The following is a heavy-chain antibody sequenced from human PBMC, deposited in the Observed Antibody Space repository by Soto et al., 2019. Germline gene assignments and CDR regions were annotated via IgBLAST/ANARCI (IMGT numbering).Heavy chain of an antibody. CDR3: ARGRYCLTGRCFPNWFDS. Sequence: SETLSLTCSVSGDSISTVDYFWAWIRQPPGQALEYIGYIYKSATTYYNPSFESRVAISLDTSKSQFSLNVTSATAADTAVYFCARGRYCLTGRCFPNWFDSWGQGTLVNVSS. D-gene: IGHD2-15*01. J-gene: IGHJ5*01. CDR2: IYKSATT. V-gene: IGHV4-30-4*01. CDR1: GDSISTVDYF.